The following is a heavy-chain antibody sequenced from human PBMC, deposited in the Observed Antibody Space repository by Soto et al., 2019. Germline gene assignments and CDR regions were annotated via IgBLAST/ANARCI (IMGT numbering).Heavy chain of an antibody. CDR2: ISYDGSNK. D-gene: IGHD3-10*01. Sequence: GGSLRLSCAASGFTFSSYAMHWVRQAPGKGLEWVAVISYDGSNKYYADSVKGRFTISRDNSKNTLYLQMNSLRAEDTAVYYCAREKGGEVLDAFDIWGQGTIVTVS. CDR3: AREKGGEVLDAFDI. CDR1: GFTFSSYA. J-gene: IGHJ3*02. V-gene: IGHV3-30-3*01.